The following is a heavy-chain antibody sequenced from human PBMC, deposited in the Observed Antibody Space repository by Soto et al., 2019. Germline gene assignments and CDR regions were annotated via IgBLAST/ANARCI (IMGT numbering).Heavy chain of an antibody. D-gene: IGHD4-4*01. CDR3: ARRLGNSPLGAFDI. CDR1: GGSISSSSYY. V-gene: IGHV4-39*01. J-gene: IGHJ3*02. CDR2: IYYSGST. Sequence: SETLSLTCTVSGGSISSSSYYWGWIRQPPGKGLEWIGSIYYSGSTYYNPSLKSRVTISVDTSKNQFSLKLSSVTAADTAVYYCARRLGNSPLGAFDIWGQGTMVTVS.